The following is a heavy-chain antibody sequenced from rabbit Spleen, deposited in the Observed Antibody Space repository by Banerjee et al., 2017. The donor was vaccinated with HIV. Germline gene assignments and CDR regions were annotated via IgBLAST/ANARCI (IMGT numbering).Heavy chain of an antibody. CDR3: ARDDGDYAGYGYEHHFNL. V-gene: IGHV1S45*01. CDR1: GFSFSSNW. D-gene: IGHD7-1*01. CDR2: IDAGSSGIT. Sequence: LEESGGGLVKPGGTLTLTCTVSGFSFSSNWICWVRQAPGKGLEWIACIDAGSSGITYYASWAKGRFTISKTSSTTVTLQMTSLTAADTATYFCARDDGDYAGYGYEHHFNLWGPGTLVTVS. J-gene: IGHJ4*01.